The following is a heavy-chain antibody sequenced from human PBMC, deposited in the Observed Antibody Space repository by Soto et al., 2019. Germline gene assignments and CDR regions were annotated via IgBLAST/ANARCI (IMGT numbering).Heavy chain of an antibody. CDR1: GGSISSYY. Sequence: PSETLSLTCTVSGGSISSYYWSWIRQPPGKGLEWIGYIYYSGSTNYNPSLKSRVTISVDTSKNQFSLKLSSVTAADTAVYYCASLVGFLDQLNWFDLWGQGTLVTVSS. CDR3: ASLVGFLDQLNWFDL. D-gene: IGHD3-3*01. V-gene: IGHV4-59*08. CDR2: IYYSGST. J-gene: IGHJ5*02.